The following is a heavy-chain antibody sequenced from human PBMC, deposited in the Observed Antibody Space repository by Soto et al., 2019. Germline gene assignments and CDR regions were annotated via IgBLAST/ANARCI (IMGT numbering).Heavy chain of an antibody. J-gene: IGHJ6*02. CDR1: GFTFDDYA. CDR3: AKDGTTGGQHYYGMDV. V-gene: IGHV3-9*01. Sequence: SLRLSCAASGFTFDDYAMHWVRQAPGKGLEWVSGISWNSGSIGYADSVKGRFTISRDNAKNSLYLQMNSLRAEDTALYFCAKDGTTGGQHYYGMDVWGQGTTVTVSS. CDR2: ISWNSGSI. D-gene: IGHD2-15*01.